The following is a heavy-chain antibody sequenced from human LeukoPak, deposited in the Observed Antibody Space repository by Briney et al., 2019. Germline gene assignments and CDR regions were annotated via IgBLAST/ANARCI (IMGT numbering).Heavy chain of an antibody. J-gene: IGHJ4*02. CDR1: DGSISSSSYY. CDR2: IYYSGST. D-gene: IGHD4-23*01. Sequence: SETLSLTCTVSDGSISSSSYYWGWIRQPPGKGLEWIGSIYYSGSTYYNPSLKSRVTISVDTSKNQFSLKLSSVTAADTAVYYCARLLDYGGNFDYWGQGTLVTVSS. CDR3: ARLLDYGGNFDY. V-gene: IGHV4-39*01.